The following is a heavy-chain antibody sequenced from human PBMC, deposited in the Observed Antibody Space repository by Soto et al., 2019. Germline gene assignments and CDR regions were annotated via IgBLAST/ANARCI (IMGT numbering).Heavy chain of an antibody. Sequence: ASVKVSCKASGYTFTGYYMHWVREAPGQGLEWIGWINPNSGGTNDAQKSQDRVTTTRDTSISTAYMEMSRLRSDDTAVDYCALLEMATIGDYWGQGTRVPVS. CDR2: INPNSGGT. CDR1: GYTFTGYY. D-gene: IGHD5-12*01. J-gene: IGHJ4*02. CDR3: ALLEMATIGDY. V-gene: IGHV1-2*02.